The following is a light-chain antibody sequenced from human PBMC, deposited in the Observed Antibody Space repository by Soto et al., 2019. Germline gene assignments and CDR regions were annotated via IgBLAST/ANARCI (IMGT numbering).Light chain of an antibody. J-gene: IGLJ1*01. CDR2: DAT. Sequence: QSVVTQEPSLTVSPGGTVTLTCGSSTGAVTSYHYPHWFQQRPGQAPRTLIYDATDKPSWTPVRFSGSLLGDKAALTLSGAHPGDGGEYSRLLFFSGPPVFGLGTKLPAL. V-gene: IGLV7-46*01. CDR3: LLFFSGPPV. CDR1: TGAVTSYHY.